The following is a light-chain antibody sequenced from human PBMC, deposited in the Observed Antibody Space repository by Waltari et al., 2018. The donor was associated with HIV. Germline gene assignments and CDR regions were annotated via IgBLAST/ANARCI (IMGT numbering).Light chain of an antibody. Sequence: QSVLTQPPSVSAAPGQKVTISCSGSSSNIGTNYVYWYQQFPRTAPKVLIYDNNKRPSGIPDRFSGSKSGTSATLDITGLQTEDEAEYYCGTWETSLSGFVFGTGTKVTVL. CDR3: GTWETSLSGFV. CDR2: DNN. CDR1: SSNIGTNY. V-gene: IGLV1-51*01. J-gene: IGLJ1*01.